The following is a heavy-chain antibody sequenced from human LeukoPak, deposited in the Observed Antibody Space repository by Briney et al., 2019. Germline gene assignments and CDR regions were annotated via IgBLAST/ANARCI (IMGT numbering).Heavy chain of an antibody. CDR1: GLTFSSYA. D-gene: IGHD6-19*01. CDR3: AKPPRVGWLNHYFDY. J-gene: IGHJ4*02. V-gene: IGHV3-23*01. CDR2: ISGSGGSA. Sequence: GGSLRLSCAASGLTFSSYAMSWVRQAPGKGLEWVSAISGSGGSAYYADSVKGRFTISRDNSKNTLYLQMNSLRAEDTAVYYCAKPPRVGWLNHYFDYWGQGTLVTVSS.